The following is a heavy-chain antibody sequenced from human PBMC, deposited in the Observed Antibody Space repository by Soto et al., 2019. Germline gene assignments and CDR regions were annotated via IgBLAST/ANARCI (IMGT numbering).Heavy chain of an antibody. Sequence: ASVKVSCKASGYTFTSYGISWVRQAPGQGLEWMGWISAYNGNTNYAQKLQGRVTMTTDTSTSTAYMELRSLRSDDTAVYYCARERSSPDDFWRYYYYYMDVWGKGTTVTVSS. J-gene: IGHJ6*03. CDR2: ISAYNGNT. V-gene: IGHV1-18*01. D-gene: IGHD3-3*01. CDR3: ARERSSPDDFWRYYYYYMDV. CDR1: GYTFTSYG.